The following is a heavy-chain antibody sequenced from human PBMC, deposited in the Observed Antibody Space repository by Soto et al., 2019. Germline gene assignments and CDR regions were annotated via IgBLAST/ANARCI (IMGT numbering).Heavy chain of an antibody. CDR3: TTDLTHPIPLLWFGDAFDI. CDR1: GFTFSNAW. D-gene: IGHD3-10*01. V-gene: IGHV3-15*01. J-gene: IGHJ3*02. Sequence: EVQLVESGGGLVKPGGSLRLSCAASGFTFSNAWMSWVRQAPGKGLEWVGRIKSKTDGGTTDYAAPVKGRFTISRDDSKNTLYLQMNSLKTEDTAVYYCTTDLTHPIPLLWFGDAFDIWGQGTMVTVSS. CDR2: IKSKTDGGTT.